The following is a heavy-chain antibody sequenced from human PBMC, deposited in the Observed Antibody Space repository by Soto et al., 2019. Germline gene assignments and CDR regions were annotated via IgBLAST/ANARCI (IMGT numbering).Heavy chain of an antibody. J-gene: IGHJ6*02. CDR3: XREKAVAALYYYYGMDV. CDR1: GFTFSSYS. V-gene: IGHV3-48*02. CDR2: ISSSSRTI. D-gene: IGHD6-19*01. Sequence: PGGSLRLSCAASGFTFSSYSMNWVRQAPGKGLEWVSYISSSSRTIYYADIVKGRFTISRDNAKNSLYLQMNSLRDEDTAVYYXXREKAVAALYYYYGMDVWGQGTTVTXSS.